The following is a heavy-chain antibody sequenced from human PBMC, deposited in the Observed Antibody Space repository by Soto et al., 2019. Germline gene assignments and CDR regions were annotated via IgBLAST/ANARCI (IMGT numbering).Heavy chain of an antibody. CDR2: INHSGST. V-gene: IGHV4-34*01. CDR1: GGSFSGYY. Sequence: KASETLSLTCAVYGGSFSGYYWSWIRQPPGKGLEWIGEINHSGSTNYNPSLKSRVTISVDTSKNQFSLKLSSVTAADTAVYYCARAADLRVYYYYGMDVWGQGTTVTVSS. CDR3: ARAADLRVYYYYGMDV. J-gene: IGHJ6*02. D-gene: IGHD3-16*01.